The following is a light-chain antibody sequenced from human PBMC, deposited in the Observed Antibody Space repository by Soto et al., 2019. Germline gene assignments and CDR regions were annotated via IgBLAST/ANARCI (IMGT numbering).Light chain of an antibody. CDR1: QIINIY. V-gene: IGKV1-39*01. CDR3: QQTSSAPRT. CDR2: GAS. J-gene: IGKJ2*01. Sequence: DIQMTQSPSSLYASVADRVTITCPASQIINIYLNWYQQKPGKAPQVLIYGASNLQSGVPSRFSGSGSGTDFTLTISSLQPEDFGTYYGQQTSSAPRTFGHGNKLEIK.